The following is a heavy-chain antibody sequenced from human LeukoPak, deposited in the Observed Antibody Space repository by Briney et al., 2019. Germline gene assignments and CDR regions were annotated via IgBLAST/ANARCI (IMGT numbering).Heavy chain of an antibody. D-gene: IGHD3-3*01. CDR3: ARDFTYYDFWSGHHDAFDI. CDR2: INPNSGGT. J-gene: IGHJ3*02. V-gene: IGHV1-2*02. Sequence: ASVKVSCKASGYTFTGYYMHWVRQAPRQGLEWMGWINPNSGGTNYAQKFQGRVTMTRDTSISTAYMELSRLRSDDTAVYYCARDFTYYDFWSGHHDAFDIWGQGTMVTVSS. CDR1: GYTFTGYY.